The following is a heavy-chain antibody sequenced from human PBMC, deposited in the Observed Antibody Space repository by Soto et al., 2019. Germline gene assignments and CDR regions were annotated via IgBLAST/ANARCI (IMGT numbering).Heavy chain of an antibody. V-gene: IGHV4-34*01. CDR2: INHSGST. CDR3: ARGPRVVWVVPTAQRDVFDI. CDR1: GGSFSDFY. J-gene: IGHJ3*02. Sequence: QVQLQQWGAGLLKPSEPLSLTCAVYGGSFSDFYWNCIRQPPGKGLEWIGEINHSGSTSYNPSLKRRVAISVDTSKNQISLKLTSVTAADTAVYYCARGPRVVWVVPTAQRDVFDIWGQGTMVTVSS. D-gene: IGHD2-2*01.